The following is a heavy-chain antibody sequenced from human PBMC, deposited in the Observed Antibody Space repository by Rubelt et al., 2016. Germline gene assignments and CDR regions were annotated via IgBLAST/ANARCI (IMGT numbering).Heavy chain of an antibody. CDR1: GGSISSSSYY. D-gene: IGHD6-19*01. J-gene: IGHJ4*02. CDR2: ISYSGST. Sequence: QLQLQESGPGLVKPSETLSLTCTVSGGSISSSSYYWSWIRQPPGKGLEWIGSISYSGSTYYNPSLKSRVTISVDTSNNLFSLKLSAVTAADTAVYYCARDPRSGWYGYYFDYWGQGTLLTVSS. CDR3: ARDPRSGWYGYYFDY. V-gene: IGHV4-39*07.